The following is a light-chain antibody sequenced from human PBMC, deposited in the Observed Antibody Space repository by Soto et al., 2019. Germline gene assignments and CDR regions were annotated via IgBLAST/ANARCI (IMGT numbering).Light chain of an antibody. CDR1: QSITRY. J-gene: IGKJ4*01. V-gene: IGKV1-39*01. Sequence: DFQMTQSPSSLSASVGDRVNITCRASQSITRYLNWYQQKPGKAPNLLIYATSNLQTGVPLRFSGSGFGTDFTLTINNLQPEDFATYDCQQSYSVPRTFGGGTKVEI. CDR2: ATS. CDR3: QQSYSVPRT.